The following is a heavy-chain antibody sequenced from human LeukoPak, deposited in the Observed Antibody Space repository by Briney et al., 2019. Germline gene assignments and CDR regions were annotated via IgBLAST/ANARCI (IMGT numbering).Heavy chain of an antibody. CDR1: GFTFSSYG. D-gene: IGHD3-22*01. V-gene: IGHV3-23*01. CDR3: AKLIGSSGYAIDY. Sequence: RPGGSLRLSCAASGFTFSSYGMSWVRQAPGKELEWVSGISGSGGSTNYADSVKGRFTISRDNSKNTLYLQMNSLRAEDTAVYYCAKLIGSSGYAIDYWGQGTLVTVSS. CDR2: ISGSGGST. J-gene: IGHJ4*02.